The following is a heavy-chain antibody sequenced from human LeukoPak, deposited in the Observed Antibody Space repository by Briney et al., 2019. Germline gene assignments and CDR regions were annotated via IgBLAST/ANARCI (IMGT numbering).Heavy chain of an antibody. CDR3: ARDRIVATLNAYYYYGMDV. D-gene: IGHD5-12*01. CDR2: IYSGGST. CDR1: GFTVSSNY. Sequence: GGSLRPSCAASGFTVSSNYMSWVRQAPGKGLEWVSVIYSGGSTYYADSVMGRFTISRHNSKNTLYLQMNSLRAEDTAVYYCARDRIVATLNAYYYYGMDVWGQGTTVTVSS. V-gene: IGHV3-53*04. J-gene: IGHJ6*02.